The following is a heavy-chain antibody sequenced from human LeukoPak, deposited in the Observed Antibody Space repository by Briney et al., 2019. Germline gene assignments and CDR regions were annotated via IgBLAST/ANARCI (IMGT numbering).Heavy chain of an antibody. CDR1: GFTFSSYA. V-gene: IGHV3-23*01. CDR3: AKYLLRIAAAGTIDY. CDR2: FSGSGGST. J-gene: IGHJ4*02. D-gene: IGHD6-13*01. Sequence: GGSLRLSCAASGFTFSSYAMSWVRQAPGKGLKGFAAFSGSGGSTYYVDSVKGRFTISRDNSKNTLYLQMNSLRAEDTAVYYCAKYLLRIAAAGTIDYWGQGTLVTVSS.